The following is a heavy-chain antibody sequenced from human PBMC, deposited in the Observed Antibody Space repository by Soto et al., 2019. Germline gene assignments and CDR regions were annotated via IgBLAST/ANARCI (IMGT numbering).Heavy chain of an antibody. CDR2: IIPIFGTA. D-gene: IGHD3-22*01. CDR3: AREYYYDSSGYSGGPYYFDY. J-gene: IGHJ4*02. V-gene: IGHV1-69*13. Sequence: SVKVSCKASGGTFSSYAISWVRQAPGQGLEWMGGIIPIFGTANYAQKFQGRVTITADESTSTAYMELSSLRSEDTAVYYCAREYYYDSSGYSGGPYYFDYWVQGTLVTVSS. CDR1: GGTFSSYA.